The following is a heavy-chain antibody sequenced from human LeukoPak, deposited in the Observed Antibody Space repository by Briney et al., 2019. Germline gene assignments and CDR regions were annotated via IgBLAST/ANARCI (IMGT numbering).Heavy chain of an antibody. Sequence: ASETLSLTCTVSGGSISGYYWNWVRQPADRGLEWIGRLYSSGDTYYNPSLKSRLTMSVDTSKNQFSLKLRSVTAADTAVYYCARGSSGSTKRYYFDPWGQGTLVTVSS. CDR3: ARGSSGSTKRYYFDP. CDR1: GGSISGYY. V-gene: IGHV4-4*07. J-gene: IGHJ4*02. D-gene: IGHD6-19*01. CDR2: LYSSGDT.